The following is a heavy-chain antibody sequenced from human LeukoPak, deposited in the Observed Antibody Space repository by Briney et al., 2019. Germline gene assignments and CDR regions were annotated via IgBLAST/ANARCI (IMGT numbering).Heavy chain of an antibody. Sequence: GRSLRLSCAASGFTFSSYAMHWVRQAPGKGLEWVAVISSAGGNKYHADSVKGRFTISRDNSKNTLCLQMSSLRPEDTAVYYCARPTSNGWLRYFDYWGQGTLVTVSS. D-gene: IGHD6-19*01. J-gene: IGHJ4*02. V-gene: IGHV3-30*04. CDR1: GFTFSSYA. CDR3: ARPTSNGWLRYFDY. CDR2: ISSAGGNK.